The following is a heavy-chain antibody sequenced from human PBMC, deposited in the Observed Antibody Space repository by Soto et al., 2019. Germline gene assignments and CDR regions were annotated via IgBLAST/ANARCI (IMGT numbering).Heavy chain of an antibody. V-gene: IGHV1-8*01. CDR3: ARGLPVND. J-gene: IGHJ4*02. CDR2: MNPNSGNT. CDR1: GYTFIVYY. Sequence: GTSVKVSRTASGYTFIVYYINGVRQATGQGLEWMGWMNPNSGNTGYAQKFQGRVTMTRNTSISTAYMELSSLRSEDTAVYYCARGLPVNDWGQGTLVTISS. D-gene: IGHD3-16*02.